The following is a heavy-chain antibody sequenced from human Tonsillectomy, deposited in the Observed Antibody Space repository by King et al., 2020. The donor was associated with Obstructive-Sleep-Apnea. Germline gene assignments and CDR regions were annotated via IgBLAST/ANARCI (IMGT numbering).Heavy chain of an antibody. D-gene: IGHD3-10*01. V-gene: IGHV4-38-2*02. CDR2: IYHSGST. CDR3: ARVWLSGSAPNWFDP. J-gene: IGHJ5*02. Sequence: VQLQESGPGLVKPSETLSLTCTVSGYSISSGYYWGWIRQPPGKGLEWIGNIYHSGSTYYNPSLKSRVTISVDTSKNQFSLKLSSVTAADTAGYYCARVWLSGSAPNWFDPWGQGTLVTVSS. CDR1: GYSISSGYY.